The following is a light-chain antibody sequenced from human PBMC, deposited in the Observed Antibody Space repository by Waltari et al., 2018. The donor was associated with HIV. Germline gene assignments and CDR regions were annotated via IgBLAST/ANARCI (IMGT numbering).Light chain of an antibody. V-gene: IGLV1-51*01. CDR2: DNN. Sequence: QSVLTQPPSVSAAPGQKVTISCSGSTSNIGNSYVSWYQQLPGTAPKLVIYDNNKRPSGIPDRFSGSKSGTSATLGITGLQTGDEADYYCGTWDNNLSAWVFGGGTKLTVL. J-gene: IGLJ3*02. CDR1: TSNIGNSY. CDR3: GTWDNNLSAWV.